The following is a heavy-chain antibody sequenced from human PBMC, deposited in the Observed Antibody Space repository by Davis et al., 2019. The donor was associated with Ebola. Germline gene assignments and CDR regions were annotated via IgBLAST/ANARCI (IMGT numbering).Heavy chain of an antibody. V-gene: IGHV4-59*01. Sequence: SETLSLTCTASGGSISSYYRRWIRQPPGKGLEPTAYIHYTGSTNYNPSLKSRVSISTDMSKNQFSLKLSSVTAADTAVYYCARLVALYDSSGYAYFDYWGQGTLMTVSS. D-gene: IGHD3-22*01. CDR1: GGSISSYY. CDR3: ARLVALYDSSGYAYFDY. J-gene: IGHJ4*01. CDR2: IHYTGST.